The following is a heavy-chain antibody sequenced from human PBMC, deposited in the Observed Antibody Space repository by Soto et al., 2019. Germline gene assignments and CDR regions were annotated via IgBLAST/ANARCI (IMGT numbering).Heavy chain of an antibody. CDR1: GFTFSSYA. CDR2: ISGSGGST. CDR3: ATRKYYYDSSGYYYYYYYGMDV. V-gene: IGHV3-23*01. D-gene: IGHD3-22*01. J-gene: IGHJ6*02. Sequence: GGSLRLSCAASGFTFSSYAMSWVRQAPGKGLEWVSAISGSGGSTYYADSVKGRFTISRDNSKNTLYLQMNSLRAEDTAVYYCATRKYYYDSSGYYYYYYYGMDVWGQGTTVTVSS.